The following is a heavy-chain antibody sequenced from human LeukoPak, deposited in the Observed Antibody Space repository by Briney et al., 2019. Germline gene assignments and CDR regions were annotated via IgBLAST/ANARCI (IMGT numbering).Heavy chain of an antibody. V-gene: IGHV3-30*18. D-gene: IGHD1-26*01. CDR2: ISYDGSNK. J-gene: IGHJ4*02. Sequence: PGGSLRLSCAASGFTFISYAMHWVRQAPGKGLEWVAIISYDGSNKYYADSVKGRFTISRDNSKNTLYLQMNSLRAEDTAVYYCAKDRDLFLGSYYGGPADYWGQGTLVTVSS. CDR3: AKDRDLFLGSYYGGPADY. CDR1: GFTFISYA.